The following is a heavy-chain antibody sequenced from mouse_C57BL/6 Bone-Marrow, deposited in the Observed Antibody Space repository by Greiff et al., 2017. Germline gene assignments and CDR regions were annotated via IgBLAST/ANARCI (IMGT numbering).Heavy chain of an antibody. Sequence: EVQGVESGGGLVKPGGSLKLSCAASGFTFSSYAMSWVRQTPEKRLEWVATISDGGSYTYYPDNVKGRFTISRDNAKNNLYLQMSHLKSEDTAMYYCARDRQLRLLAWFAYWGQGTLVTVSA. V-gene: IGHV5-4*01. CDR2: ISDGGSYT. J-gene: IGHJ3*01. CDR3: ARDRQLRLLAWFAY. CDR1: GFTFSSYA. D-gene: IGHD3-2*02.